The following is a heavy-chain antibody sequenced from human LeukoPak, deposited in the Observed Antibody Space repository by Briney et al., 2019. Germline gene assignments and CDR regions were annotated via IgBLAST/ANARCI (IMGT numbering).Heavy chain of an antibody. CDR2: IYYSGST. D-gene: IGHD3-9*01. CDR1: GGSISSSSYY. V-gene: IGHV4-39*07. CDR3: ASFVLRYFDWLLPFDY. Sequence: PSETLSLTCTVSGGSISSSSYYWGWIRQPPGKGLEWIGSIYYSGSTYYNPSLKSRVTISVDTSKNQFSLKLSSVTAADTAVYYCASFVLRYFDWLLPFDYWGQGTLVTVSS. J-gene: IGHJ4*02.